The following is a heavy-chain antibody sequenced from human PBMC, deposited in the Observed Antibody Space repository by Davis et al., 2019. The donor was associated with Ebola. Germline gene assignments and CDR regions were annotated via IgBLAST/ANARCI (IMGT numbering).Heavy chain of an antibody. CDR1: GGSISGYH. Sequence: SETLSLTCTVSGGSISGYHWNWIRQPPGKGLEWIGYVHYTGSTNYNPSLKSRVTISVDTSKNQFSLKLSSVTAADTAVYYCARESDYANWYFDLWGRGTLVTVSS. CDR2: VHYTGST. CDR3: ARESDYANWYFDL. D-gene: IGHD4-17*01. J-gene: IGHJ2*01. V-gene: IGHV4-59*01.